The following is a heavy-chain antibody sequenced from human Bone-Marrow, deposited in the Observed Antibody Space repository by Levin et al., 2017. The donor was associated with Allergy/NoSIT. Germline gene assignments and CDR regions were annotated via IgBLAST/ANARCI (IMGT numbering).Heavy chain of an antibody. V-gene: IGHV3-23*01. J-gene: IGHJ4*02. CDR1: GFTFSSYA. CDR2: IGGSGGST. D-gene: IGHD1-26*01. CDR3: AKDGGARWEPPHY. Sequence: GGSLRLSCVASGFTFSSYAMSWVRQAPGKGLEWVSAIGGSGGSTYYADSVKGRFTVSRDNSEHTMYLQMNSLRAEDTAVYYCAKDGGARWEPPHYWGQGTLVTVSS.